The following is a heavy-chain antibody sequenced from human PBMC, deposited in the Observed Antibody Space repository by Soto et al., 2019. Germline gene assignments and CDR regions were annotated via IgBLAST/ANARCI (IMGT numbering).Heavy chain of an antibody. J-gene: IGHJ6*02. D-gene: IGHD6-13*01. CDR1: GGSISSYY. CDR3: ARDSVAAAGRYYYGMDV. Sequence: TSETLSLTCTVSGGSISSYYWSWIRQPPGKGLEWIGYIYYSGSTNYNPSLKSRVTISVDTSKNQFSLKLSSVTAADTAVYYCARDSVAAAGRYYYGMDVWGQGTTVTVSS. CDR2: IYYSGST. V-gene: IGHV4-59*01.